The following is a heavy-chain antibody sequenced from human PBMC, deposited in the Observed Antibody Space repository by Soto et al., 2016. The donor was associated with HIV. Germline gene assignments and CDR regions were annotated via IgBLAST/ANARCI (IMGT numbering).Heavy chain of an antibody. Sequence: QVQLVQSGAEVKKPGASVKVSCKASGYSFTGYYIHWVRQAPGQGLEWMGWMNPNSGNTGYAQKFQGRVTITRNTSISTAYMELRRLRSDDTAIYYCAIVYYYQSGWFDPWGQGSLVIVSS. V-gene: IGHV1-8*03. CDR1: GYSFTGYY. J-gene: IGHJ5*02. D-gene: IGHD3-10*01. CDR2: MNPNSGNT. CDR3: AIVYYYQSGWFDP.